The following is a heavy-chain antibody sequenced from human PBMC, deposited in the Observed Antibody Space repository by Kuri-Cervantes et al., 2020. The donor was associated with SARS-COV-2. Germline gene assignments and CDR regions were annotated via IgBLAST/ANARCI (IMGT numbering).Heavy chain of an antibody. D-gene: IGHD3-16*01. CDR2: INHSGST. CDR3: ARGVKSRGYYYYYMDV. CDR1: GGSFSGYY. J-gene: IGHJ6*03. Sequence: SETLSLTCAVYGGSFSGYYWSWIRQPPGKGLEWIGEINHSGSTNYNPSLKSRVTISVDTSKNQFSLKLSSVTAADTAVYYCARGVKSRGYYYYYMDVWGKGTTVTVSS. V-gene: IGHV4-34*01.